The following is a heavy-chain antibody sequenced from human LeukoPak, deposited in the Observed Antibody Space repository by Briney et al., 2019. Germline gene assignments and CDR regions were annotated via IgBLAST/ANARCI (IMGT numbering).Heavy chain of an antibody. CDR2: ISAYNGNT. Sequence: ASVKVSCKASGYTFTSYGISWVRQAPGQGLEWMGWISAYNGNTNYAQKLQGRVTMTTDTSTSTAYMELRSLRSDDTAVYYCARVPRGGYTSGGMDVWGQGTTVTVSS. D-gene: IGHD5-12*01. CDR1: GYTFTSYG. J-gene: IGHJ6*02. CDR3: ARVPRGGYTSGGMDV. V-gene: IGHV1-18*01.